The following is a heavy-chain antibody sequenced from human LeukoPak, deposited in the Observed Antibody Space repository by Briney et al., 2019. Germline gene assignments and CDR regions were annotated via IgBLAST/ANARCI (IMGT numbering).Heavy chain of an antibody. J-gene: IGHJ4*02. D-gene: IGHD3-10*02. CDR2: IKTKTEGGAT. Sequence: PGGSLRLSCAASGFNFSNAWMNWVRQPPGKGLEWVGHIKTKTEGGATDYAAPVKGRFTISRDDSKNTLYLQINTLKTEDTAVYFCTTDVRVFVPSQARPVFFEYWGQGTLVTVSS. CDR1: GFNFSNAW. V-gene: IGHV3-15*01. CDR3: TTDVRVFVPSQARPVFFEY.